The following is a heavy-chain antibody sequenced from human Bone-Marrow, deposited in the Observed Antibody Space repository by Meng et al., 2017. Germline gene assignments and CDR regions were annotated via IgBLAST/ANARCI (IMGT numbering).Heavy chain of an antibody. CDR3: AREGRSHQVGVSVY. D-gene: IGHD2-21*01. Sequence: QVQLQESGPGLVKPSQTLSLTCTGSGGSISSGDYYWSWISQPPGKGLEWIGYIYNSGSTYDNPSLKSRVTISVDTSKNQFSLKLRFVTAADTAVYYCAREGRSHQVGVSVYWGQGNLVTVSS. CDR1: GGSISSGDYY. CDR2: IYNSGST. V-gene: IGHV4-30-4*01. J-gene: IGHJ4*02.